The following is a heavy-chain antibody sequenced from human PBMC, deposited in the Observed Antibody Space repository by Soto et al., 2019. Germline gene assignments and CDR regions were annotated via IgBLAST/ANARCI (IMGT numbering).Heavy chain of an antibody. CDR3: ARPVLRIAVAGWFDP. J-gene: IGHJ5*02. D-gene: IGHD6-19*01. CDR2: INHSGST. Sequence: QVQLQQWGAGLLKPSETLSLTCAVYGGSFSGYYWSWNRQPPGKGLEWIGEINHSGSTNYNPSLKSRVTISVDTSKNQFSLKLSSVTAADTAVYYCARPVLRIAVAGWFDPWGQGTLVTVSS. V-gene: IGHV4-34*01. CDR1: GGSFSGYY.